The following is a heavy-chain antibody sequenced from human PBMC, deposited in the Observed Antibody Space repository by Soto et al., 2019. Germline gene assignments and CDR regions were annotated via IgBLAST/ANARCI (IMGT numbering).Heavy chain of an antibody. J-gene: IGHJ5*02. CDR1: GGSFSGYY. D-gene: IGHD6-13*01. Sequence: SETLSLTCAVYGGSFSGYYWSWIRQPPGKGLEWIGEINHSGSTNYNPSLKSRVTISVDTSKNQFSLKLSSVTAAETAMYYCARGGTFTGYSSSWYGAGFAPWGQGTLVTVSS. V-gene: IGHV4-34*01. CDR2: INHSGST. CDR3: ARGGTFTGYSSSWYGAGFAP.